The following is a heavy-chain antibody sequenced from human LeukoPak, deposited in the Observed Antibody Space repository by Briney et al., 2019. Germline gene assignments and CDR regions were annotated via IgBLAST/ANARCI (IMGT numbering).Heavy chain of an antibody. D-gene: IGHD6-19*01. J-gene: IGHJ4*02. Sequence: PSETLSLTCTVSGGSISNYYWSWIRQPPGKGLEWIGYIYNSGSTNYNPSLKSRVTISIDTSKNQFSLKLSPVTAADTAVYYCARDGGYSSDWYPGYWGQGTLVTVSS. CDR3: ARDGGYSSDWYPGY. V-gene: IGHV4-59*01. CDR1: GGSISNYY. CDR2: IYNSGST.